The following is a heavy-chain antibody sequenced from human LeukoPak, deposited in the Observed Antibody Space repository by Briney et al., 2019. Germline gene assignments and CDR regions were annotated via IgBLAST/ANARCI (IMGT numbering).Heavy chain of an antibody. D-gene: IGHD2-15*01. V-gene: IGHV1-69*04. CDR3: ARDGPLGYCSGGSCYPRFDY. J-gene: IGHJ4*02. Sequence: SVKVSCKASGGTFSSYAISWVRQAPGQGLEWMGRIIPILGIANYAQKFQGRVTITADKSTSTAYMELGSLRSEDTAVYYCARDGPLGYCSGGSCYPRFDYWGQGTLVTVSS. CDR1: GGTFSSYA. CDR2: IIPILGIA.